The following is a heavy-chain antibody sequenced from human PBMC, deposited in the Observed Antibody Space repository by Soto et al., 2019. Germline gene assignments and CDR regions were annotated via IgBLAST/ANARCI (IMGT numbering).Heavy chain of an antibody. J-gene: IGHJ6*02. CDR2: ISAYNGNT. CDR1: GYTLTSYG. Sequence: QVQLVQSGAEVKKPGASVKVSCKASGYTLTSYGISWVRQAPGQGLEWMGWISAYNGNTNYAQKLQGRVSMTTDTSTSTAYMELRSLRSDDTAVYYCAREGTTVTTSGGYYYYGMDVWGHGTTVTVSS. CDR3: AREGTTVTTSGGYYYYGMDV. D-gene: IGHD4-17*01. V-gene: IGHV1-18*01.